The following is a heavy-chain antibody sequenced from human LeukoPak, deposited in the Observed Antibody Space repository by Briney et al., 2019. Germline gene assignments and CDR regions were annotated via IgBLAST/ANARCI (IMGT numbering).Heavy chain of an antibody. J-gene: IGHJ4*02. CDR1: GYTFTCYY. CDR3: AREDTAMATYFDY. D-gene: IGHD5-18*01. CDR2: INPNSGGT. V-gene: IGHV1-2*04. Sequence: ASVKVSCKASGYTFTCYYMHWVRQAPGQGLEWLGWINPNSGGTNYAQKFQGWVTMTRDTSISAAYMELSRLRSDDTTVYYCAREDTAMATYFDYWGQGTLVTVSS.